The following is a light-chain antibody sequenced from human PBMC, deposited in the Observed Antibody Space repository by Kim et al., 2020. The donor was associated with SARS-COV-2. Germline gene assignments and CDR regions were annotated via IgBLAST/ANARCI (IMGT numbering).Light chain of an antibody. CDR2: KDS. CDR3: QSADSSGTYGV. V-gene: IGLV3-25*03. J-gene: IGLJ2*01. CDR1: ALPKQY. Sequence: SPGQTAKITCSGDALPKQYAYWYQQKPGQAPVLVIYKDSERPSGIPERFSGSSSGTTVTLTIGGVQAEDEADFYCQSADSSGTYGVFGGGTQLTVL.